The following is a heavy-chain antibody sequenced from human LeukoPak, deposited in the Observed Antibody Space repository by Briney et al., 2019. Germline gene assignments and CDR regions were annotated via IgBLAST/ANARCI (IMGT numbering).Heavy chain of an antibody. CDR3: VGWLRPYNLDY. CDR2: IYYSVST. J-gene: IGHJ4*02. V-gene: IGHV4-39*07. CDR1: DDSISSDNYY. Sequence: SETLSLTCSVSDDSISSDNYYWGWIRQPPGKGLEWIGSIYYSVSTYYNPSLKSRVTISVDTSQNQFSLDLSSVTAAGTAVYYCVGWLRPYNLDYWGQGTLVTVSS. D-gene: IGHD3-22*01.